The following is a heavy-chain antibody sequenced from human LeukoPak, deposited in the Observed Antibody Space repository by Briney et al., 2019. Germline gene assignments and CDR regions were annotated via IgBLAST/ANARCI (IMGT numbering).Heavy chain of an antibody. CDR2: IYTSGST. Sequence: PSQTLSLTCTVSGGSISSGSYYWSWIRQPAGNGLEWIGRIYTSGSTNYNPSLKSRVTISVDTSKNQFSLKLSSVTAADTAVYYCASSHHRYCSSTGCYYYYYMDVWGKGTTVTVSS. CDR3: ASSHHRYCSSTGCYYYYYMDV. CDR1: GGSISSGSYY. J-gene: IGHJ6*03. V-gene: IGHV4-61*02. D-gene: IGHD2-2*01.